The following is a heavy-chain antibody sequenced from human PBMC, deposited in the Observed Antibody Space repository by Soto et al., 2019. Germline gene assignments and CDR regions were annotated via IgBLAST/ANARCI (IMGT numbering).Heavy chain of an antibody. J-gene: IGHJ5*02. Sequence: GASVKVSCKASGYTFTSYGISWVRQAPGQGLEWMGWISAYNGNTNYAQKLQGRVTITRDTSASTAYMELSSLRSEDTAVYYCARGYSNPVYNWFDPWGQGTLVTVSS. V-gene: IGHV1-18*01. CDR1: GYTFTSYG. CDR2: ISAYNGNT. D-gene: IGHD4-4*01. CDR3: ARGYSNPVYNWFDP.